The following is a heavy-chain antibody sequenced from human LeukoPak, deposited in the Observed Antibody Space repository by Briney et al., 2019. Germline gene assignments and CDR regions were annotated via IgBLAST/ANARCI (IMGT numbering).Heavy chain of an antibody. CDR3: AKDDSSSWLFDY. CDR1: GFTFRSYG. J-gene: IGHJ4*02. Sequence: PGGSLRLSCAASGFTFRSYGMQWVRQAPGKGLEWVALISFDGSNENYADSVKGRFTISRDNSKNTLYLQMNSLRAEDTAVYYCAKDDSSSWLFDYWGQGTLVTVSS. CDR2: ISFDGSNE. D-gene: IGHD6-13*01. V-gene: IGHV3-30*18.